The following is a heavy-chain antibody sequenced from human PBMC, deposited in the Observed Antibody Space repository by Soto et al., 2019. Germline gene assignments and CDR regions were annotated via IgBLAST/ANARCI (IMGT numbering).Heavy chain of an antibody. D-gene: IGHD6-13*01. CDR1: GGSISSSSYY. Sequence: SETLSLTCTVSGGSISSSSYYWGWIRQPPGKGLEWIGSIYYSGSTYYNPSLKSRVTISVDTSKNQFSLKLSSVTAADTAVYYCARRANSGYSSSWYYYFDYWGHGTLVTVSS. CDR2: IYYSGST. J-gene: IGHJ4*01. CDR3: ARRANSGYSSSWYYYFDY. V-gene: IGHV4-39*01.